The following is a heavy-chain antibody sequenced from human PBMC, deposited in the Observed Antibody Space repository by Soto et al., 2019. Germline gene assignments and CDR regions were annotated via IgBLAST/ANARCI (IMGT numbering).Heavy chain of an antibody. CDR3: ARHGSGNLYYYYGMDV. J-gene: IGHJ6*02. Sequence: SETLSLTCAVYCGSFSGDYWSSIRQPPGKGREWIGEINHSGSTNYNPSLKSRVTISVDTSKNQFSLKLSSVTAADAAVYYCARHGSGNLYYYYGMDVWGQGTTVT. CDR2: INHSGST. V-gene: IGHV4-34*01. CDR1: CGSFSGDY. D-gene: IGHD3-10*01.